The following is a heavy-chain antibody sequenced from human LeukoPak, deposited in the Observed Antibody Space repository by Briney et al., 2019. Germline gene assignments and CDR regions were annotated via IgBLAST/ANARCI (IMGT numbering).Heavy chain of an antibody. CDR2: IHHAGTT. J-gene: IGHJ3*01. CDR3: VREEDGVVDDGFDV. CDR1: GGSISTYY. D-gene: IGHD2-8*01. V-gene: IGHV4-59*01. Sequence: PSETLSLTCTVSGGSISTYYWRWIRQPSGKGLEWMGFIHHAGTTISNPPLKSRATISADTPKNQFFLKLTSVTAAAMAAYFCVREEDGVVDDGFDVWGPGRMVTVSS.